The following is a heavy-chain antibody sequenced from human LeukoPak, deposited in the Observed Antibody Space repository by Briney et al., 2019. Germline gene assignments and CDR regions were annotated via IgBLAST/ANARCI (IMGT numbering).Heavy chain of an antibody. J-gene: IGHJ4*02. Sequence: PSETLSLTCTVSSGSISSSTYYWDWIRQPPGKGLEWIGSIHYSGSTYYNASLKRPVTISVDTSKNQFSLKLSSVTAADTAVYYCASSPSGYWWNFDCWGQGTLVTVSS. D-gene: IGHD3-22*01. CDR1: SGSISSSTYY. CDR2: IHYSGST. CDR3: ASSPSGYWWNFDC. V-gene: IGHV4-39*01.